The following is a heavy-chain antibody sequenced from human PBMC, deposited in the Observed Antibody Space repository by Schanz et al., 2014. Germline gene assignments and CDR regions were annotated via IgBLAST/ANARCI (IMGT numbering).Heavy chain of an antibody. CDR3: AKAKSGAHGAFDI. CDR2: ISYDGSNK. J-gene: IGHJ3*02. CDR1: GFTFSSYA. Sequence: VQLLESGGGLVQPGGSLRLSCAGSGFTFSSYAMSWVRQTPGKGLEWVALISYDGSNKYYADSVKGRFTISRDSSKNTLYLQMNSLRAEDTAVYYCAKAKSGAHGAFDIWGQGTMVTVSS. D-gene: IGHD3-10*01. V-gene: IGHV3-30*18.